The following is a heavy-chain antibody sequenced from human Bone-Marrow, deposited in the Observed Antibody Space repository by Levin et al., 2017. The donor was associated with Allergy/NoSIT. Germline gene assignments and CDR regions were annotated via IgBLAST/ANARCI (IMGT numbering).Heavy chain of an antibody. V-gene: IGHV4-34*01. CDR1: GGSFSGYY. J-gene: IGHJ4*02. D-gene: IGHD3-10*01. CDR3: ARGMIVRGVMGYFDY. CDR2: INHSGST. Sequence: PSETLSLTCAVYGGSFSGYYWSWIRQPPGKGLEWIGEINHSGSTNYNPSLKSRVTISVDTSKNQFSLKLSSVTAADTAVYYCARGMIVRGVMGYFDYWGQGTLVTVSS.